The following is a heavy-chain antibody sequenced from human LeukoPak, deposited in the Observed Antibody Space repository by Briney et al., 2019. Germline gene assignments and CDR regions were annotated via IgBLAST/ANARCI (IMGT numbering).Heavy chain of an antibody. CDR1: GLSFDAYT. Sequence: GGSLRLSCAASGLSFDAYTMNWIRQAPGRGLKWVSSISGSGLYIFYADSMKGRFIVSRDNAKNSLYLQMHSLKAEDTSVYFCARGSYSSSWFEKYYFDSWGQGTLVTVSA. CDR2: ISGSGLYI. D-gene: IGHD6-13*01. CDR3: ARGSYSSSWFEKYYFDS. V-gene: IGHV3-21*03. J-gene: IGHJ4*02.